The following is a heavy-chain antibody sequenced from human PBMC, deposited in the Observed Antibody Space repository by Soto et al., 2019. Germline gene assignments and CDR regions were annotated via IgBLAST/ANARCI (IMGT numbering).Heavy chain of an antibody. CDR2: INHSGST. Sequence: PSETLSLTCTVYGGSFSGYYWSWIRQPPGKGLEWIGEINHSGSTNYNPSLKSRVTISVDTSKKQFSLKLSSVTAADTAVYYCARGVTFYYDSSGYYNNYFDPWGQGTPVTVSS. J-gene: IGHJ5*02. V-gene: IGHV4-34*01. CDR3: ARGVTFYYDSSGYYNNYFDP. CDR1: GGSFSGYY. D-gene: IGHD3-22*01.